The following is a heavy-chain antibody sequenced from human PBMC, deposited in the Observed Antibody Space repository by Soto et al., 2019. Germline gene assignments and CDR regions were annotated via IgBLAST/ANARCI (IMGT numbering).Heavy chain of an antibody. D-gene: IGHD5-12*01. Sequence: HPGGSLRLSCAASGFTFSSYPMSWVRQAPGQGLEWVSGIVASGGITYYADSVKGRFTISRDNPKNTLYLQMNSLRAEDTAVYYCAKNSAATIRVGYDYWGQGTLVTVSS. CDR1: GFTFSSYP. CDR3: AKNSAATIRVGYDY. J-gene: IGHJ4*02. V-gene: IGHV3-23*01. CDR2: IVASGGIT.